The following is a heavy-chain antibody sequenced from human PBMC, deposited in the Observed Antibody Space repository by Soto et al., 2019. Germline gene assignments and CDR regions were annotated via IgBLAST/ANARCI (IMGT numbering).Heavy chain of an antibody. D-gene: IGHD6-6*01. CDR2: IIPIFGTA. J-gene: IGHJ4*02. CDR1: GGTFSSYA. Sequence: GASVKVSCKASGGTFSSYAISWVRQAPGQGLEWMGGIIPIFGTANYAQKFQGRVTITADKSTSTAYMELSSLRSEDTAVYCCASVQLGIFDYWGQGTLVTVSS. CDR3: ASVQLGIFDY. V-gene: IGHV1-69*06.